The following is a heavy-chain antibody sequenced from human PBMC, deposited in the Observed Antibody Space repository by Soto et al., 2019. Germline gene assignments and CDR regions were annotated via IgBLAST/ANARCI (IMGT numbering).Heavy chain of an antibody. Sequence: SETLSLTCAVSGASINSSTWWSWVRQPPVNVLVLIGYIYYSGSINYNPSLKSRFTISVVTSMNQFSLKLSSVTAADTAVYYRARGRIQLWYPFDYWGQGTLVTVSS. CDR3: ARGRIQLWYPFDY. D-gene: IGHD5-18*01. CDR2: IYYSGSI. CDR1: GASINSSTW. V-gene: IGHV4-4*02. J-gene: IGHJ4*02.